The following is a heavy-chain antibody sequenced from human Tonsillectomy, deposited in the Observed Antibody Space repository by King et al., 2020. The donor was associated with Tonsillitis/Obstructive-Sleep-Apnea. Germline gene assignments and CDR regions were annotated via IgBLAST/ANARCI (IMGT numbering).Heavy chain of an antibody. V-gene: IGHV3-9*01. CDR2: ISWNSDTI. CDR1: GFTFDDYA. Sequence: VQLVESGGGLVQPGRSLRLSCVASGFTFDDYAMHWVRQAPGKGLEWVSGISWNSDTIGFADPVKGRFTISRDNAKNSLYLQMNSLRAEDTAFYYCAKDKARFLEWWGTHSVDYWGQGTLVTVSS. CDR3: AKDKARFLEWWGTHSVDY. D-gene: IGHD3-3*01. J-gene: IGHJ4*02.